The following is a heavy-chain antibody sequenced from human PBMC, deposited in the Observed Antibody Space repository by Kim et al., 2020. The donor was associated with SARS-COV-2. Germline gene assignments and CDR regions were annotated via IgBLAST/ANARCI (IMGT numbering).Heavy chain of an antibody. CDR3: ARGLAVIGGMDV. CDR2: T. Sequence: TYYADSVKGRSTISRDKSRNPLSLQRNRLRAEDTAVYYCARGLAVIGGMDVWGQGTTVTVSS. J-gene: IGHJ6*02. V-gene: IGHV3-66*01. D-gene: IGHD3-16*02.